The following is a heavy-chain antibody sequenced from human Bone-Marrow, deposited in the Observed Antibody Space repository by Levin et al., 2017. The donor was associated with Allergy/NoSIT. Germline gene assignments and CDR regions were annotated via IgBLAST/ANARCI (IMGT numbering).Heavy chain of an antibody. D-gene: IGHD3-10*01. CDR1: GFTVSSNY. CDR2: IYSGGST. J-gene: IGHJ4*02. Sequence: GGSLRLSCAASGFTVSSNYVSWVRQAPGKGPEWVSVIYSGGSTYYADSVKGRFTISRDNSKNTLYLQMNSLRAEDTAVYYCARGWFGELLSHWGQGTLVTVSS. V-gene: IGHV3-53*01. CDR3: ARGWFGELLSH.